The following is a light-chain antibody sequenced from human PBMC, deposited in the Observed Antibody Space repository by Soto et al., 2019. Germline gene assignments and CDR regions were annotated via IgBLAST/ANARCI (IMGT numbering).Light chain of an antibody. V-gene: IGKV3-11*01. CDR3: QQRSNWPWT. Sequence: EIVVTQSPSTLSLSRGERATLSCWASQSVSSYLAWYQHKPGQAPRLLIYDASNRATGIPARFSGSGSGTDFTLTISSLEPEDFAVYYCQQRSNWPWTFGQGTKV. CDR1: QSVSSY. J-gene: IGKJ1*01. CDR2: DAS.